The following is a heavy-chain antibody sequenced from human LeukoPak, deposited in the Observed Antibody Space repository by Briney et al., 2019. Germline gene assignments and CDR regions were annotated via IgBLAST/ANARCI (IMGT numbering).Heavy chain of an antibody. Sequence: PSETLSLTCAVYGGSFSGYYWNWIRQPPGMGLEWIGEIKHSGSTKYSPSLKSRVTISVDTSKNQFSLMLNSVTAADTAVYYCARGDPSVGLNYWGQGTLVTVSS. CDR3: ARGDPSVGLNY. D-gene: IGHD1-26*01. CDR2: IKHSGST. J-gene: IGHJ4*02. CDR1: GGSFSGYY. V-gene: IGHV4-34*01.